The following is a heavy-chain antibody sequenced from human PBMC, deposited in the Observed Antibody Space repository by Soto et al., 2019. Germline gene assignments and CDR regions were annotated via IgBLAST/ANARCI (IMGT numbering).Heavy chain of an antibody. CDR3: SRRERSWNSDYYYYYGMDV. Sequence: GASVKVSCKASGYTFTSYDINWVRQATGQGLEWMGWMNPNSGNTGYSQKFQGRVTMTRNTSISTAYMELSSLRFEDTAVYFCSRRERSWNSDYYYYYGMDVWGQGTTVTVSS. V-gene: IGHV1-8*01. CDR1: GYTFTSYD. J-gene: IGHJ6*02. CDR2: MNPNSGNT. D-gene: IGHD1-7*01.